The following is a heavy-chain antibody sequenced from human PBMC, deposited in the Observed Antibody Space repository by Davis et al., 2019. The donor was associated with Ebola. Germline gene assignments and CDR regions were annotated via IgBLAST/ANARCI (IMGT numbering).Heavy chain of an antibody. CDR3: ARGGLGYYYYYGMDV. V-gene: IGHV3-33*01. J-gene: IGHJ6*02. CDR2: IWYDGSNK. Sequence: GESLKISCAASGFTFSSYGMHWVRQAPGKGLEWVAVIWYDGSNKYYADSVKGRFTISRDNSKNTLYLQMNSLRAEDTAVYYCARGGLGYYYYYGMDVWGQGTTVTVSS. CDR1: GFTFSSYG. D-gene: IGHD3/OR15-3a*01.